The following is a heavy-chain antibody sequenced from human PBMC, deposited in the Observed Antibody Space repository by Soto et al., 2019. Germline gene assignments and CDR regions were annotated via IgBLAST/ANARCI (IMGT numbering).Heavy chain of an antibody. J-gene: IGHJ4*02. V-gene: IGHV4-39*01. CDR1: GGSISSSSYY. CDR3: ARHPSEVTAMDPHFDY. CDR2: IYYSGST. D-gene: IGHD5-18*01. Sequence: SENLSLTCTVSGGSISSSSYYWGWIRQPPGKGLEWIGSIYYSGSTYYNPSLKSRVTISVDTSKNQFSLKLSSVTAADTAVYYCARHPSEVTAMDPHFDYWGQGTLVTVFS.